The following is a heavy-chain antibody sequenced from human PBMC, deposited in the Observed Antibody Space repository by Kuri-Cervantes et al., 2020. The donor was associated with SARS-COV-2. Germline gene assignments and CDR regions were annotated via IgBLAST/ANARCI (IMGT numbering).Heavy chain of an antibody. CDR3: ARERATNFDY. J-gene: IGHJ4*02. V-gene: IGHV3-64*01. CDR1: GFTFSSYA. CDR2: ISSNGGST. Sequence: GGSLRLSCAASGFTFSSYAMHWVRQAPGKGLEYVSAISSNGGSTYYANSVKGRFTISRDNSKNTLYLQMGSLRAEDTAVYYCARERATNFDYWGQGTLVTVSS.